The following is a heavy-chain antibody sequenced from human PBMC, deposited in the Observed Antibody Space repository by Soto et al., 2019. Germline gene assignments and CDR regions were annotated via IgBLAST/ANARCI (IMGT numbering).Heavy chain of an antibody. CDR3: ARGGYCSGGSCPGLGY. CDR1: GFTFSSYS. CDR2: ISNSSSYI. D-gene: IGHD2-15*01. Sequence: GGSLRLSCAASGFTFSSYSMNWVRQAPGKGLEWVSSISNSSSYIYYADSVKGRFTISRDNAKNTLYLQMNSLRADDTAVYYCARGGYCSGGSCPGLGYWGQGTLVTVSS. V-gene: IGHV3-21*01. J-gene: IGHJ4*02.